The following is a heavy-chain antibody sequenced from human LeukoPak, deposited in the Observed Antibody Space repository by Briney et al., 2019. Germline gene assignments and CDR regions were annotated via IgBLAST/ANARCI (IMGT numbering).Heavy chain of an antibody. J-gene: IGHJ4*02. CDR1: GDSISSSGYY. CDR2: IHYCGST. D-gene: IGHD2-2*01. CDR3: YICSSTSCYRY. V-gene: IGHV4-39*01. Sequence: SETLSLTCTVSGDSISSSGYYWGWIRQPPGKGLEWIGTIHYCGSTYYNPSLKSRVTISVDTSKNQFSLNLSSVTAADTAVYYCYICSSTSCYRYWGQGTLVTVSS.